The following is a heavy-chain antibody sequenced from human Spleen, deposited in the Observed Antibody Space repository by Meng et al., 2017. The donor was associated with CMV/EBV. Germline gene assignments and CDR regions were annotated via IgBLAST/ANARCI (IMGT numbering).Heavy chain of an antibody. CDR3: ARDLMQLEGSGYYSTNDAFHI. Sequence: ASVKVSCKTSGYAFTTFGISWVRQAPGQGLEWMGWISGYNGNTHYAKSLQGRVSLTTDTSTNTVYMDLRSLTSDDTAVYFCARDLMQLEGSGYYSTNDAFHIWGQGTLVTVSS. CDR1: GYAFTTFG. J-gene: IGHJ3*02. CDR2: ISGYNGNT. V-gene: IGHV1-18*01. D-gene: IGHD3-22*01.